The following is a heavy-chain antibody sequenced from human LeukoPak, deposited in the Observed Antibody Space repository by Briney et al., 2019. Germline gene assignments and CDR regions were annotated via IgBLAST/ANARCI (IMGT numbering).Heavy chain of an antibody. CDR2: IYHGGTT. D-gene: IGHD3-3*01. CDR3: ARSFGVVFMLDY. J-gene: IGHJ4*02. Sequence: PSETLSLTCAVSGLSIRDFYYWGWIRQTPGKGLEWIGSIYHGGTTHYNSSLKSRVSIPVDTFKNQFSLSLSSVTAADTAVYYCARSFGVVFMLDYWGQGTLVTVSS. CDR1: GLSIRDFYY. V-gene: IGHV4-38-2*01.